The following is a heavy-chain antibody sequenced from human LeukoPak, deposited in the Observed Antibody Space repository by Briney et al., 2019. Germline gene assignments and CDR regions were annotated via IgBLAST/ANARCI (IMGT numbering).Heavy chain of an antibody. D-gene: IGHD3-3*01. V-gene: IGHV1-46*03. CDR3: ARGPLSEWLLAWEKKYYFDY. CDR2: INPSGGST. CDR1: GYTFTSYY. J-gene: IGHJ4*02. Sequence: ASVKVSCKASGYTFTSYYMHWVRQAPGQGLEWMGIINPSGGSTSYAQKFQGRVTMTRDTSTSTVYMELSSLRSEDTAVYYCARGPLSEWLLAWEKKYYFDYWGQGTLVTVSS.